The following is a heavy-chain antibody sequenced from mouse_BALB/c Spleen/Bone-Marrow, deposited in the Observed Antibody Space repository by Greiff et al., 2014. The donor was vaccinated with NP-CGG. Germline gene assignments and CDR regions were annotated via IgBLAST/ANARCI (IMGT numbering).Heavy chain of an antibody. CDR3: SRGAARATWFAY. Sequence: EVQLVESGAGLVQPGGSRKLSCAASGFTFNSFGMHWVRQAPEKGLEWVAYISSGSSTTYYADTVKGRFTISRDNSKNTLFLQMTSLSSEDTAMYYCSRGAARATWFAYWGQGTLVTVSA. D-gene: IGHD3-1*01. CDR2: ISSGSSTT. CDR1: GFTFNSFG. J-gene: IGHJ3*01. V-gene: IGHV5-17*02.